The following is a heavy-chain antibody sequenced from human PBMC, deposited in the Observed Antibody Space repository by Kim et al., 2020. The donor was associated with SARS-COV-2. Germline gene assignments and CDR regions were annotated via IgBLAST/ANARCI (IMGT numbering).Heavy chain of an antibody. CDR2: MNPNSGNT. D-gene: IGHD2-2*01. J-gene: IGHJ5*02. Sequence: ASVKVSCKASGYTFTSYDINWVRQATGQGLEWMGWMNPNSGNTGYAQKFQGRVTMTRNTSISTAYMELSSLRSEDTAVYYCAREKCSSTSCYDYDPWGHVNLVTVSS. V-gene: IGHV1-8*01. CDR1: GYTFTSYD. CDR3: AREKCSSTSCYDYDP.